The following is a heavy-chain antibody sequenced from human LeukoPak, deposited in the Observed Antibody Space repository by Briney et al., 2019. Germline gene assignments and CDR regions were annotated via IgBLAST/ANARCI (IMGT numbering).Heavy chain of an antibody. CDR2: ISYDGSNK. CDR3: ARGYGAGSYEGAY. Sequence: GGSLRLSCAASGFTFSSYAMHWVRQAPGKGLEWVADISYDGSNKYYADSVKGRFTISRDNPKNTLYLQMNSLRAEDTAVYYCARGYGAGSYEGAYWGQGTLVTVSS. CDR1: GFTFSSYA. V-gene: IGHV3-30-3*01. D-gene: IGHD3-10*01. J-gene: IGHJ4*02.